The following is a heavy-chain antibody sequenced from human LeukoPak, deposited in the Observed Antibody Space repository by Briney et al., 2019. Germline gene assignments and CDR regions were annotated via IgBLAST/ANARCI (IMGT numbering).Heavy chain of an antibody. Sequence: ASVKVSCKASGYTFTNSGISWVRQAPGQGLEWMGWISAYNGNTNYAQKLQGRVTMTTDTSTSTAYMELRSLRSDDTAVYYCARGGSECSSWPPQVTPDYWGQGTLVTVSS. CDR3: ARGGSECSSWPPQVTPDY. D-gene: IGHD6-13*01. CDR2: ISAYNGNT. V-gene: IGHV1-18*01. CDR1: GYTFTNSG. J-gene: IGHJ4*02.